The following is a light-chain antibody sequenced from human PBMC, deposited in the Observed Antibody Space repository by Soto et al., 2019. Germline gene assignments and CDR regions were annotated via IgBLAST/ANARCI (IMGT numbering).Light chain of an antibody. V-gene: IGKV1-5*01. CDR3: QTYNTHSGT. Sequence: DIQMTQSPSTLSASLGDRVTLTCRASQTVNAWLAWYQHKPGKAPKPLIYDASILESGVPARFSGSGSGTEFILTISSLQPDDVGTYDCQTYNTHSGTFGQGTKVEIK. CDR2: DAS. J-gene: IGKJ1*01. CDR1: QTVNAW.